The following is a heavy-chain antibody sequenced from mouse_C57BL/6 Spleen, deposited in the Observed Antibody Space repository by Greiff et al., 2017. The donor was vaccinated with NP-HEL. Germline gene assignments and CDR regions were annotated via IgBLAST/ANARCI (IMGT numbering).Heavy chain of an antibody. CDR3: ARSGNWDGAWFAY. J-gene: IGHJ3*01. D-gene: IGHD4-1*02. Sequence: LQQSGPGLVQPSQSLSITCTVSGFSLTSYGVHWVRQSPGKGLEWLGVIWSGGSTGYNAAFISRLSISKDNSKSQVFVKMNSLQADDTAIYYCARSGNWDGAWFAYWGQGTLVTVSA. CDR2: IWSGGST. V-gene: IGHV2-2*01. CDR1: GFSLTSYG.